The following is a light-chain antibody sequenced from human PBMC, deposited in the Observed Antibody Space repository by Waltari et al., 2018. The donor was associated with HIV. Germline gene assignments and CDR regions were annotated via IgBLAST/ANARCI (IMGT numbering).Light chain of an antibody. CDR2: STN. CDR1: SGSVPSSYS. J-gene: IGLJ3*02. Sequence: QAVVTQEPSFSVSPGGPVTLPCGLRSGSVPSSYSTLWYQQTPGQAPRPLIYSTNSRSSGVPDRFSGSILGNQAALTITGAQADDESDYYCVLYMGSGIWVFGGGTKVTVL. V-gene: IGLV8-61*01. CDR3: VLYMGSGIWV.